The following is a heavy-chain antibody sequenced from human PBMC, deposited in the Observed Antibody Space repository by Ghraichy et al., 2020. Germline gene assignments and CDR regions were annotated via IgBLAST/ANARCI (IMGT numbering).Heavy chain of an antibody. CDR2: IYHSGNT. V-gene: IGHV4-30-2*01. D-gene: IGHD3-22*01. CDR3: ARTPYDDDGFYDDGFDI. CDR1: GGSISSGSYS. Sequence: SQTLLLTCAVSGGSISSGSYSWSWIRQPPGKGLEWIGYIYHSGNTYYNPSLKSRVTISLDSSKNQFSLKLSSVTAADTAVYYCARTPYDDDGFYDDGFDIWGQGTMFTVSS. J-gene: IGHJ3*02.